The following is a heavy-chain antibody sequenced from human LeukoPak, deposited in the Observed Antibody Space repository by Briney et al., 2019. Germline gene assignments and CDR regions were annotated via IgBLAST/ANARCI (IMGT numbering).Heavy chain of an antibody. CDR3: ASWDSRTYYFDY. Sequence: SETLSLTCAVSGYSISSGYYWGWIRQPPGKGLEWIGSIYHSGSTYYNPSLKSRVTISVDTSKNQFSLKLSSVAAADTAVYYCASWDSRTYYFDYWGQGTLVTVSS. CDR1: GYSISSGYY. V-gene: IGHV4-38-2*01. J-gene: IGHJ4*02. CDR2: IYHSGST. D-gene: IGHD1-26*01.